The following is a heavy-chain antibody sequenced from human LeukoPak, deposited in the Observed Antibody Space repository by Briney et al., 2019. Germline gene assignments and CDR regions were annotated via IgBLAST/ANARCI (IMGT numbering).Heavy chain of an antibody. D-gene: IGHD5-12*01. CDR1: GVSISSSNSY. CDR3: ASCRVGYSDYKCYYFDY. Sequence: SETLSLTCTVSGVSISSSNSYWGWIRQPPGKGLEWIGSIYYTGNTYYNASLKSRVTISIDTSKNQFSLKLSSVTAAATAVYYCASCRVGYSDYKCYYFDYWGQGILVTVSS. CDR2: IYYTGNT. J-gene: IGHJ4*02. V-gene: IGHV4-39*01.